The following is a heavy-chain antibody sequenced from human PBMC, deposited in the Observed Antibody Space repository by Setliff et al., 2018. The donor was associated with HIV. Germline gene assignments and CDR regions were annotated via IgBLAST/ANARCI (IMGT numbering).Heavy chain of an antibody. CDR2: IIPILGIA. J-gene: IGHJ4*02. CDR3: ARDLTTRGNY. D-gene: IGHD4-17*01. V-gene: IGHV1-69*10. Sequence: SVKVSCKASGGTFSSYAFSWVRQAPGQGLEWMGGIIPILGIANYAQKFQGRVTITADKSTSTAYMELSSLRSEDTAVYYCARDLTTRGNYWGRGTLVTVSS. CDR1: GGTFSSYA.